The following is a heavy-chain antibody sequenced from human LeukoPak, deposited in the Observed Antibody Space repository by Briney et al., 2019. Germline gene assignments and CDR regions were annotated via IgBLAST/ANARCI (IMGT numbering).Heavy chain of an antibody. J-gene: IGHJ5*02. CDR2: MNPNSGNT. D-gene: IGHD3-10*01. CDR3: ARGGTYYYGSGSYWFDP. Sequence: GASVTVSCKASGYTFTSYDINWVRQAPGQGLEWMGWMNPNSGNTGYAQKFQGRVTMTRNTSISTAYMELSSLRSEDTAVYYCARGGTYYYGSGSYWFDPWGQGTLVTVSS. CDR1: GYTFTSYD. V-gene: IGHV1-8*01.